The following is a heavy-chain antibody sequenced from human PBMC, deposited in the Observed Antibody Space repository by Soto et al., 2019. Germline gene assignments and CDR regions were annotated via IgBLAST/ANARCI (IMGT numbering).Heavy chain of an antibody. V-gene: IGHV2-5*02. Sequence: QITLKESGPTLVKPTETLTLTCTSSGFTLSTSGVGVGWIRQPPGKALEWLAVIYWDDDKRYSPSLRNRLTITKDTSKNQAVLTMTNMDPVDTATYYCAHRLPHNVDWNAGFFDPWGQGTLVTVSS. CDR1: GFTLSTSGVG. J-gene: IGHJ5*02. CDR3: AHRLPHNVDWNAGFFDP. D-gene: IGHD1-1*01. CDR2: IYWDDDK.